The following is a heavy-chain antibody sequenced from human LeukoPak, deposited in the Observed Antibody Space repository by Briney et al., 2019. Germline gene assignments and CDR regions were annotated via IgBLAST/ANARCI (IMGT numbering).Heavy chain of an antibody. D-gene: IGHD5-12*01. CDR2: IYTSGST. V-gene: IGHV4-4*07. CDR3: ARDLNRYSGYLFDY. CDR1: GGSISSYY. J-gene: IGHJ4*02. Sequence: SETLSLTCTVSGGSISSYYWSWIRQPAGKGLEWIGRIYTSGSTNYNPSPKSRVTMSVDTSKNQFSLKLSSVTAADTAVYYCARDLNRYSGYLFDYWGQGTLVTVSP.